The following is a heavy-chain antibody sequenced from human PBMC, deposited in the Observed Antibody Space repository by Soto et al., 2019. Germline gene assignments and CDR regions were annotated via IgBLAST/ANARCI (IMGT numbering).Heavy chain of an antibody. CDR3: ARFGETTYYYDSSGYDY. V-gene: IGHV4-59*01. J-gene: IGHJ4*02. CDR1: GDSISSYY. Sequence: PSETLSLTCTVSGDSISSYYWSWIRQPPGKGLEWIGYIYYSGSTNYNPSLKSRVTISVDTSKNQFSLKLSSVTAADTAVYYCARFGETTYYYDSSGYDYWGQGTPVTVSS. D-gene: IGHD3-22*01. CDR2: IYYSGST.